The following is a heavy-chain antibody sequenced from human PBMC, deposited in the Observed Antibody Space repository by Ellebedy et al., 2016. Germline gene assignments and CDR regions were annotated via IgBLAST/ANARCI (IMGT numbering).Heavy chain of an antibody. Sequence: GESLTISCKGSGYSFTNYWIGWVRQMPGEGLEWMGSLYPGDSNTRYSPSFQGQVTIAADKSINTAYLQWSSLKASDTAMYYCAGGYSSGWQPDDWGQGTLVTVSS. CDR2: LYPGDSNT. D-gene: IGHD6-19*01. V-gene: IGHV5-51*01. CDR1: GYSFTNYW. J-gene: IGHJ4*02. CDR3: AGGYSSGWQPDD.